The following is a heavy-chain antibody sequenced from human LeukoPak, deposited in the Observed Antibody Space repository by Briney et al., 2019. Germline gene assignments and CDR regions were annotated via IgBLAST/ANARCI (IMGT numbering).Heavy chain of an antibody. CDR3: AKGPDDYGDYGVDY. Sequence: GGSLRLSCAASGFTFSSYAMSWVRQAPGKGLEWVSAISGSGGSTYYADSVKGRFTISRDNSKNTPYLQMNSLRAEDTAVYYCAKGPDDYGDYGVDYWGQGTLVTVSS. D-gene: IGHD4-17*01. CDR1: GFTFSSYA. CDR2: ISGSGGST. J-gene: IGHJ4*02. V-gene: IGHV3-23*01.